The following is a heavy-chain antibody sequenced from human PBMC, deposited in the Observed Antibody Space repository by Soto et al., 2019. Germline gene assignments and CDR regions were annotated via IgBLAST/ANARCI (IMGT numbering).Heavy chain of an antibody. V-gene: IGHV3-11*05. CDR3: ARDSKDGGYAQY. D-gene: IGHD5-12*01. CDR1: GFTFRDYY. CDR2: ISSSSSYT. J-gene: IGHJ4*02. Sequence: QVQLVESGGGLVKPGGSLRLSCAASGFTFRDYYMSWIRQAPGKGLEWVSYISSSSSYTNYADSVKGRFTISRDNAKNSLYLQMNSLRAEDTAVYYCARDSKDGGYAQYWGQGTLVTVSS.